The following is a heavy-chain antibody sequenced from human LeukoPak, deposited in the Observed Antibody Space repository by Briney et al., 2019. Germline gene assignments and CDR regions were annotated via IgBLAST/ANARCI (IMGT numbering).Heavy chain of an antibody. Sequence: SETLSLTCAVYGGSFSGYYWTWIRQPPGKGLEWIGEINHSGSTNYTPSLKSRVTISVDTSKTQFSLKLRSVTASDTALYYCASVTALSFDYWGQGTLVTVSS. J-gene: IGHJ4*02. CDR2: INHSGST. D-gene: IGHD2-2*01. CDR1: GGSFSGYY. V-gene: IGHV4-34*01. CDR3: ASVTALSFDY.